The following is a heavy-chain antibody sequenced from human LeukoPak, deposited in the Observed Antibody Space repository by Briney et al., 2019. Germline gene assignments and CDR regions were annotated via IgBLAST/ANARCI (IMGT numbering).Heavy chain of an antibody. J-gene: IGHJ4*02. CDR2: IDQDGSSK. CDR1: GFTFSSYA. Sequence: QPGGSLRLSCAASGFTFSSYAMSWVRQAPGKGLEWVANIDQDGSSKYYVDSVKGRFSISRDDAKNSLYLQMNSLRAEDTAVYYCARDLFSGSYYEDFWGQGTLVTVSS. CDR3: ARDLFSGSYYEDF. D-gene: IGHD1-26*01. V-gene: IGHV3-7*01.